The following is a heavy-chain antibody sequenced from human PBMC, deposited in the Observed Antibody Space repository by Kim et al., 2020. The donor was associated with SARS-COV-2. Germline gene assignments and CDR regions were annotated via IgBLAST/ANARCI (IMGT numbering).Heavy chain of an antibody. Sequence: SETLSLTCIVSGASIGPSTYWWAWIRQPPGKGLEWIGHIYYSGTTYYTPSLKSRVTMSVDTSKNHFSLRLSSVTAADTAVYYCARRDPRRPATAVVDPWG. V-gene: IGHV4-39*02. D-gene: IGHD2-2*01. J-gene: IGHJ5*02. CDR3: ARRDPRRPATAVVDP. CDR1: GASIGPSTYW. CDR2: IYYSGTT.